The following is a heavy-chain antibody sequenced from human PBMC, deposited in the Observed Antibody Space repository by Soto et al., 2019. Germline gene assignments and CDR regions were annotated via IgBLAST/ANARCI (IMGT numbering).Heavy chain of an antibody. CDR1: GFTFSTYG. CDR2: ISYAGTNQ. J-gene: IGHJ6*02. CDR3: ATYLQSYGDYDYYCTGMDV. D-gene: IGHD4-17*01. Sequence: QVQLVESGGGEVQPGRSLTISCAASGFTFSTYGMHWVRQITGKGLECVEVISYAGTNQFYSDSVKGRFTISRDNFKNTLTLQMNSPRAQDTAVYSCATYLQSYGDYDYYCTGMDVWGLGTMVTVSS. V-gene: IGHV3-30*03.